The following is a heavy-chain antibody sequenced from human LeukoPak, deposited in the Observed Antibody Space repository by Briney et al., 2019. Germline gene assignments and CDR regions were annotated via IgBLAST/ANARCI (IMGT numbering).Heavy chain of an antibody. CDR3: ARDYYGSGSLRRYYYMDV. CDR2: ISSSGSTI. J-gene: IGHJ6*03. V-gene: IGHV3-11*04. Sequence: GGSLRLSCAASGFTFSDYYMSWIRQAPGKGLEWVSYISSSGSTIYYADSVKGRFTISRDNAKNSLYLQMNSLRAEDTAVYYCARDYYGSGSLRRYYYMDVWGKGTTVTVSS. CDR1: GFTFSDYY. D-gene: IGHD3-10*01.